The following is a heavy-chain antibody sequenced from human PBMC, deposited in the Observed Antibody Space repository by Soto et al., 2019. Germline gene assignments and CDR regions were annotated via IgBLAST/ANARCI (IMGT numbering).Heavy chain of an antibody. CDR1: GYTFTGYY. D-gene: IGHD6-13*01. Sequence: ASVKVSCKASGYTFTGYYMHWVRQAPGQGLEWMGWINPNSGGTNYAQKFQGRVTMTRDTSISTAYMELSRLRSDDTAVYYCARDIRQLVRYYYYGMDVWGQGTTVTVSS. CDR3: ARDIRQLVRYYYYGMDV. J-gene: IGHJ6*02. V-gene: IGHV1-2*02. CDR2: INPNSGGT.